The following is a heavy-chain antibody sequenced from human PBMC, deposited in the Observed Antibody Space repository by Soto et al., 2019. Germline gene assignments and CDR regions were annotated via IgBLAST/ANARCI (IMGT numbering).Heavy chain of an antibody. V-gene: IGHV3-30-3*01. Sequence: QVQLAESGGGVVQPGRSLRLSCAASGFTFSSYAMHWVRQAPGKGLEWVAVISYDGSNKYYADSVKGRFTISRDNSKNSLYLQMNSLRAEDTAVYYCARDVVVVTALDYWGQGTLVTVSS. CDR1: GFTFSSYA. CDR2: ISYDGSNK. D-gene: IGHD2-21*02. J-gene: IGHJ4*02. CDR3: ARDVVVVTALDY.